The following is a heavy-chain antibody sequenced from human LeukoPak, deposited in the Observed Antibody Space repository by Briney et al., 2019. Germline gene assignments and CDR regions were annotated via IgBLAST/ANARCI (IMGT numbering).Heavy chain of an antibody. Sequence: GGSLRLSCAASGFSISSYEMSWVRQAPGEGLEWVSYISSSGSTIYYADSVKGRFTISRDNAKNSLYLRMNSLRAEDTAVYYCARVELAPYYYYMDVWGKGTTVTVSS. CDR3: ARVELAPYYYYMDV. CDR1: GFSISSYE. J-gene: IGHJ6*03. CDR2: ISSSGSTI. V-gene: IGHV3-48*03. D-gene: IGHD1-7*01.